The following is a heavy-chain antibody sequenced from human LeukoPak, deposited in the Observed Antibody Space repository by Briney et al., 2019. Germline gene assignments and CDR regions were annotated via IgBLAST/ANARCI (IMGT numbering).Heavy chain of an antibody. J-gene: IGHJ4*02. V-gene: IGHV3-30-3*01. CDR1: GFTFSSYA. Sequence: GGSLRLSCAASGFTFSSYAMHWVRQAPGKGLEWVAVISYDGSNKYYADSVKGRFTISRDNSKNTLYLQMNSLRAEDTAVYYCARDERSYATGSNDYWGQGTLVTVSS. D-gene: IGHD1-14*01. CDR2: ISYDGSNK. CDR3: ARDERSYATGSNDY.